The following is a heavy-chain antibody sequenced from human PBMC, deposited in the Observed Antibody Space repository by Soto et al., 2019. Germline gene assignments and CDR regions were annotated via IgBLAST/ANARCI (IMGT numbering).Heavy chain of an antibody. D-gene: IGHD3-22*01. CDR3: ARAIVVVTPPVY. J-gene: IGHJ4*02. Sequence: QVQLVQSGAEEKKPGASVKVSCKASGYTFTSYAMHWVRQAPGQRLEWMGWINAGNGNTKYSQKFQGRVTITRDTSASTAYMELSSLRSKDTAVYYCARAIVVVTPPVYWGQGTLVTVSS. V-gene: IGHV1-3*05. CDR1: GYTFTSYA. CDR2: INAGNGNT.